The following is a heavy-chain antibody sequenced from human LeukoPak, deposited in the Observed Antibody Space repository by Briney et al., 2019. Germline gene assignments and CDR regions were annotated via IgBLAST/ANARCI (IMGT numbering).Heavy chain of an antibody. D-gene: IGHD1-26*01. CDR2: ISSSSSYI. V-gene: IGHV3-21*01. CDR3: ARGIVGARGY. J-gene: IGHJ4*02. CDR1: GFTFSTYS. Sequence: GGSLRLSCAASGFTFSTYSMNWVRQAPGKGLEWVSSISSSSSYIYYADSVKGRFTISRDNAKNSLYLQMNSLRAEDTAVYYCARGIVGARGYWGQGTLVIVSS.